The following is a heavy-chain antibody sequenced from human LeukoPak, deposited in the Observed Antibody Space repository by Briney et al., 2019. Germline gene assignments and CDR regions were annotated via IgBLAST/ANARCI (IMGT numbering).Heavy chain of an antibody. Sequence: SGPTLVNPTRTLTLTCTFSGFSLSTSGVGVGWIRQPPGQALEWLALIYWNDDKRYRPPLKSRLTITKDISKNQVVLTMTNMDPVDTATYYCAHRQEAVAGTGVYYFDYWGQGTLVTVSS. J-gene: IGHJ4*02. D-gene: IGHD6-19*01. V-gene: IGHV2-5*01. CDR1: GFSLSTSGVG. CDR2: IYWNDDK. CDR3: AHRQEAVAGTGVYYFDY.